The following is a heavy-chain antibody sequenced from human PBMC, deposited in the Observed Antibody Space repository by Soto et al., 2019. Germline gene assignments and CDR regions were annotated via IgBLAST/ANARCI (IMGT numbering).Heavy chain of an antibody. V-gene: IGHV3-30-3*01. CDR1: GFTFSSYA. Sequence: PGGSLRLSCAASGFTFSSYAMHWVRQAPGKGLEWVAVISYDGSNKYYADSVKGRFTISRDNSKNTLYLQMNSLRAEDTAVYYCARNGLYDFWKYYFDYWGQGTLVTVSS. CDR2: ISYDGSNK. J-gene: IGHJ4*02. D-gene: IGHD3-3*01. CDR3: ARNGLYDFWKYYFDY.